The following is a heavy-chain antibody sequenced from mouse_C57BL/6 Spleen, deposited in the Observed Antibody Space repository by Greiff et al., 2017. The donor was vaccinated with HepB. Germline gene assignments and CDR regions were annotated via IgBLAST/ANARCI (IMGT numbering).Heavy chain of an antibody. V-gene: IGHV1-76*01. J-gene: IGHJ4*01. D-gene: IGHD1-1*01. CDR2: IYPGSGNT. Sequence: QVQLKESGAELVRPGASVKLSCKASGYTFTDYYINWVKQRPGQGLEWIARIYPGSGNTYYNEKFKGKATLTAEKSSSTAYMQLSSLTSEDSAVYFCARDTTVVATDYAMDYWGQGTSVTVSS. CDR1: GYTFTDYY. CDR3: ARDTTVVATDYAMDY.